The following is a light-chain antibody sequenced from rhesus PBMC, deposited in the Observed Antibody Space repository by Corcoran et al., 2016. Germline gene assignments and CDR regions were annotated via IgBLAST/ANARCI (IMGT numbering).Light chain of an antibody. J-gene: IGKJ4*01. CDR1: QSLSNY. CDR3: QQGYSYPLT. Sequence: DIQMTQSPSSLSASVGDRVTIACQASQSLSNYLNWYQQKPGKNPKLLIYRSSTLQNGIPSRFSGSVSGTDFTLTLSSLQPEAFATYYCQQGYSYPLTVGGGTKVELK. CDR2: RSS. V-gene: IGKV1S9*01.